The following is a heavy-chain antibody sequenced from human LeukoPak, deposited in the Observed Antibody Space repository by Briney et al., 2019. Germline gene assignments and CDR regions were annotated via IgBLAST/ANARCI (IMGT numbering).Heavy chain of an antibody. V-gene: IGHV3-30*03. D-gene: IGHD1-1*01. CDR1: GLTFRNYG. CDR2: ISYDGSNK. Sequence: GSSLRLSCAASGLTFRNYGMHWVRHAPGKGLEWVAVISYDGSNKYYAESVKGRFTISRDNSKNTAYLQMNSLTTEDTAVYYRARDRGTTGTGWFDPWGQGTLVTVSS. J-gene: IGHJ5*02. CDR3: ARDRGTTGTGWFDP.